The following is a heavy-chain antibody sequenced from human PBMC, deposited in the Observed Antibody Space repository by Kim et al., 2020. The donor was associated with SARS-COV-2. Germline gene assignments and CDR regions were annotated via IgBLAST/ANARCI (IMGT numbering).Heavy chain of an antibody. Sequence: SEILSLTCTVSGGSISSRVQYWGWFRQPPWKGLEWIGSVRFTGCALHNPSLKGRVDISADTVNNQVSLLKTSVTAADTALYYCARDRSTLISPGYWGQGTLVTVYS. CDR3: ARDRSTLISPGY. D-gene: IGHD2-21*01. CDR1: GGSISSRVQY. V-gene: IGHV4-39*07. J-gene: IGHJ4*02. CDR2: VRFTGCA.